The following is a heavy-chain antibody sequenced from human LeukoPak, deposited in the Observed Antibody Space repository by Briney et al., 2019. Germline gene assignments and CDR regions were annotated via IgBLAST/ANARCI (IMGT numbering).Heavy chain of an antibody. J-gene: IGHJ4*02. CDR1: RGTFSSYA. CDR3: ARGSPYLLEWLLNY. Sequence: ASVKVSCKASRGTFSSYAISWVRQAPGQGLEWMGGIIPIFGTANYAQKFQGRVTITADESTSTAYMELSSLRSEDTAVYYCARGSPYLLEWLLNYWGQGTLVTVSS. D-gene: IGHD3-3*01. V-gene: IGHV1-69*13. CDR2: IIPIFGTA.